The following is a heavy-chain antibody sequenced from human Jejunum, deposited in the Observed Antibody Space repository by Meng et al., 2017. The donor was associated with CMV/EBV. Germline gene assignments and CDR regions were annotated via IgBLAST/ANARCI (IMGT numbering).Heavy chain of an antibody. CDR1: TFHNCE. J-gene: IGHJ5*01. CDR2: TLPISGTS. V-gene: IGHV1-69*05. D-gene: IGHD6-6*01. CDR3: AIKEQYGSSLWDNWFES. Sequence: TFHNCEINWVRLAPGQGLEYMGATLPISGTSNYAQKFKGRVTITTDGTTNTAYMELTSLRSDDTAIYYCAIKEQYGSSLWDNWFESWGLGTLVTVSS.